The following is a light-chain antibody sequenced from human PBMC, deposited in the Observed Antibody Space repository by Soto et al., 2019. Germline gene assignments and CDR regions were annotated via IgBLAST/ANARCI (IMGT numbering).Light chain of an antibody. CDR2: TND. CDR1: NSNIGSNT. Sequence: QSVLTQPPSASGTPGQRVTISCSGSNSNIGSNTVNWYQQLPGTAPKLLIHTNDQRPSGVPDRFSGSKSGTSASLAVSGLQSDDEAAYHCAAWDDNVNGPVFGGGTQLTVL. J-gene: IGLJ7*01. V-gene: IGLV1-44*01. CDR3: AAWDDNVNGPV.